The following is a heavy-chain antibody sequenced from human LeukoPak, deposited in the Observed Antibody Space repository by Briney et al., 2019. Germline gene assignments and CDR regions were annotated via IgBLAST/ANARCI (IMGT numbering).Heavy chain of an antibody. J-gene: IGHJ4*02. CDR2: IHPGDSDT. Sequence: TGESLKISCTGSGCISISYWSGWVRQMPGKGLEWMGIIHPGDSDTRYSPSYHGQVTMSPDKSISTAYLQWSSLKASDTTMYYCARYYYGSGSYYNFDYWGQGTLVTVSS. CDR3: ARYYYGSGSYYNFDY. D-gene: IGHD3-10*01. CDR1: GCISISYW. V-gene: IGHV5-51*01.